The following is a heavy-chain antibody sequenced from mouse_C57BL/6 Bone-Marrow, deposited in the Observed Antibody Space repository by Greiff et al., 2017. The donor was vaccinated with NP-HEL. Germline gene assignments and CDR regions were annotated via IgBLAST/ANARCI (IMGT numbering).Heavy chain of an antibody. CDR2: IYPRSGNT. Sequence: VMLVESGAELARPGASVKLSCKASGYTFTSYGISWVKQRTGQGLEWIGEIYPRSGNTYYNEKFKGKATLTADKSSSTAYMELRSLTSEDSAVYFCAREGAYYYGSRGFAYWGQGTLVTVSA. D-gene: IGHD1-1*01. V-gene: IGHV1-81*01. CDR3: AREGAYYYGSRGFAY. CDR1: GYTFTSYG. J-gene: IGHJ3*01.